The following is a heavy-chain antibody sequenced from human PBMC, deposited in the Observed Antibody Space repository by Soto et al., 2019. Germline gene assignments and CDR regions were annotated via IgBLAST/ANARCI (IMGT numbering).Heavy chain of an antibody. Sequence: GGSLRLSCAASGFTFSSYSMNWVRQAPGKGLEWVSSISSSSSYIYYADSVKGRFTICRDNAKNSLYLQMNNLRAEDTAVYYCARDHQYSSSSWYYYYMDVWGKGTTVTVSS. V-gene: IGHV3-21*01. CDR3: ARDHQYSSSSWYYYYMDV. D-gene: IGHD6-6*01. CDR2: ISSSSSYI. J-gene: IGHJ6*03. CDR1: GFTFSSYS.